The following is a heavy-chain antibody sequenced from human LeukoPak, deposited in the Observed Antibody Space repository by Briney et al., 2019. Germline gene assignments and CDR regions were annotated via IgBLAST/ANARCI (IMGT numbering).Heavy chain of an antibody. CDR3: ARAQKGYYFDY. Sequence: GGSLRLSCAASGFTVSSNYMIWVRQAPGKGLEWVSIIYIVGTTYYADSVKGRFTISRDNSKNTMYLQMNSLRADDTAVYYCARAQKGYYFDYWGQGTLVTVSS. V-gene: IGHV3-53*01. CDR1: GFTVSSNY. CDR2: IYIVGTT. J-gene: IGHJ4*02.